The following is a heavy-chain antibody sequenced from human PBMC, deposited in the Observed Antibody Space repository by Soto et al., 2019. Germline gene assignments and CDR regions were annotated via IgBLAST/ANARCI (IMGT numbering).Heavy chain of an antibody. D-gene: IGHD3-10*01. CDR3: ARSQVRAVKPFEY. CDR2: IWYDGSNK. Sequence: QVQLVESGGGVVQPGKSLRLSCAASEFTFSSHGMHWVRQAPGKGLEWVALIWYDGSNKLYADSVKGRFTISRDNSKNPLYLQMNSLRADDTAVYYCARSQVRAVKPFEYWGQGTLVTVSS. V-gene: IGHV3-33*01. CDR1: EFTFSSHG. J-gene: IGHJ4*02.